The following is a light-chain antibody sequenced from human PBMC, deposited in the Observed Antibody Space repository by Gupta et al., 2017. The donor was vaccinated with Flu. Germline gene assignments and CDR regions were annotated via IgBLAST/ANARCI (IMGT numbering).Light chain of an antibody. CDR1: QSIRTY. V-gene: IGKV1-39*01. CDR2: GAS. Sequence: PSSLSASVGDRVTITCRSSQSIRTYLNWYQQKPEKAPHLVIYGASSLASGVPSRFSGSGSGTNFTLTISSLQPEDFADYYCQQSYSMSYTFGQGTKLDVK. CDR3: QQSYSMSYT. J-gene: IGKJ2*01.